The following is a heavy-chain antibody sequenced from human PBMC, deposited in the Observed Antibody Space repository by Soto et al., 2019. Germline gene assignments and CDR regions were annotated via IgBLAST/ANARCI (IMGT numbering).Heavy chain of an antibody. V-gene: IGHV4-31*03. Sequence: TLSLTCTVSGGSISSGGYYWSWIRQHPGKGLEWIAYIDYSGSTYYNPSLKSRVTISVDTSKNQFSLKLSSVTAADTAVYYCARRIVATIYYFDYWGQGTLVTVSS. CDR1: GGSISSGGYY. CDR3: ARRIVATIYYFDY. J-gene: IGHJ4*02. D-gene: IGHD5-12*01. CDR2: IDYSGST.